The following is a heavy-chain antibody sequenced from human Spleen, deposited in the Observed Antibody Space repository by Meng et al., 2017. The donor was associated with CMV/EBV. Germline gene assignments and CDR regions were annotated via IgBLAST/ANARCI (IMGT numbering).Heavy chain of an antibody. CDR1: YY. CDR3: ARDTSPGYDFWSGSEEINWFDP. J-gene: IGHJ5*02. D-gene: IGHD3-3*01. Sequence: YYMSWIRQAPGKGLEWVSYISSSGSTIYYADSVKGRFTISRDNAKNSLYLQMNSLRAEDTAVYYCARDTSPGYDFWSGSEEINWFDPWGQGTLVTSPQ. V-gene: IGHV3-11*01. CDR2: ISSSGSTI.